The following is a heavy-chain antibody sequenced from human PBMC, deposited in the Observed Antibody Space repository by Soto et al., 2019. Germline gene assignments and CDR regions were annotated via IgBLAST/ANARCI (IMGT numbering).Heavy chain of an antibody. CDR2: IYHSGST. CDR3: ARTTNYDNNWFDP. V-gene: IGHV4-30-2*01. CDR1: GGSISSGGYS. J-gene: IGHJ5*02. D-gene: IGHD3-9*01. Sequence: PSETLSLTSAVSGGSISSGGYSWSWIRQPPGKGLEWIGYIYHSGSTYYNPSLKSRVTISVDRSKNQFSLKLSSVTAADTAVYYCARTTNYDNNWFDPWGQGTLVTVSS.